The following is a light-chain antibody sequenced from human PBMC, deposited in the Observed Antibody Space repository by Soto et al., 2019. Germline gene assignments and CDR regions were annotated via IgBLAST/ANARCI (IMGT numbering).Light chain of an antibody. J-gene: IGKJ5*01. CDR1: QDINIY. CDR2: DAS. V-gene: IGKV1-33*01. CDR3: QQYDILPIT. Sequence: DIQMTQSPSSLFASVGGXVTIACQATQDINIYLNWYQRKPGKAPNLLIYDASNLEIGVPSRFSGSGSGTHFTFTISSLQTEDIRTYYCQQYDILPITLGRGTRLEIK.